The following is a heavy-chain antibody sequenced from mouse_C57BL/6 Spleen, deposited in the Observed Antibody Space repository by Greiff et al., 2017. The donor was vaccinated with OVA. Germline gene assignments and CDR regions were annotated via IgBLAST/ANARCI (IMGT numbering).Heavy chain of an antibody. V-gene: IGHV10-1*01. CDR1: GFSFNTYA. CDR2: IRSKSNNYAT. Sequence: EVKLVESGGGLVQPKGSLKLSCAASGFSFNTYAMNWVRQAPGKGLDWVARIRSKSNNYATYYADSVKDRFTISRDDSESMLYLQMNNLKTEDTAMYYCGRQGLGDWDFDVWGTGTTVTVSS. D-gene: IGHD3-3*01. CDR3: GRQGLGDWDFDV. J-gene: IGHJ1*03.